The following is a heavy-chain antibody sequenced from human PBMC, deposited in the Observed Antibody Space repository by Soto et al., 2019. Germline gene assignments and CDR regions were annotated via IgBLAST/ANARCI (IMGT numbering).Heavy chain of an antibody. CDR1: GFTFSSYS. Sequence: GGSLRLSCAASGFTFSSYSMNWVRQAPGKGLEWVSSISSSSSYIYYADSVKGRFTISRDNAKNSLYLQMNSLRAEDTAVYYCARDRRIDTIRDEYYYYGMDVWGQGTTVTVSS. CDR3: ARDRRIDTIRDEYYYYGMDV. CDR2: ISSSSSYI. D-gene: IGHD3-3*01. J-gene: IGHJ6*02. V-gene: IGHV3-21*01.